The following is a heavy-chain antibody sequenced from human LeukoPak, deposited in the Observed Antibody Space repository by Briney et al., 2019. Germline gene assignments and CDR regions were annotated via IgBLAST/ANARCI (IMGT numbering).Heavy chain of an antibody. CDR1: GYTFTGYY. CDR2: INPNSSGT. CDR3: ARVRRSRWDPTQNHEGWFDP. D-gene: IGHD1-14*01. J-gene: IGHJ5*02. V-gene: IGHV1-2*02. Sequence: ASVKVSCKASGYTFTGYYMHWVRQAPGQGLEWMGWINPNSSGTNYAQKFQGRVTMTRDTSISTAYMELSRLRSDDTAVYYCARVRRSRWDPTQNHEGWFDPWGQGTLVTVSS.